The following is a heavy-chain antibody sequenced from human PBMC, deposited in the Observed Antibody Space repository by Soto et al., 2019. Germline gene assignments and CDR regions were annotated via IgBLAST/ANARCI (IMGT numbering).Heavy chain of an antibody. CDR2: ISYDGSNK. Sequence: VQLVESGGGVVQPGRSLRLSCAASGFTFSSYGMHWVRQAPGKGLEWVAVISYDGSNKYYADSVKGRFTISRDNSKNTLYLQMNSLRAEDTAVYYCAKDRYSSGWYYFDYWGQGTLVTVSS. V-gene: IGHV3-30*18. CDR3: AKDRYSSGWYYFDY. CDR1: GFTFSSYG. D-gene: IGHD6-19*01. J-gene: IGHJ4*02.